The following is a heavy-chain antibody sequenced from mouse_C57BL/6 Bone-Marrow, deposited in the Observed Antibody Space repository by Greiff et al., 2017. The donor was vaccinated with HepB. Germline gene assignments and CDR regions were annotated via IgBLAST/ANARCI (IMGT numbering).Heavy chain of an antibody. J-gene: IGHJ3*01. CDR1: GFNIKDYY. Sequence: VQLQQSGAELVKPGASVKLSCTASGFNIKDYYMHWVKQRTEQGLEWIGRIDPEDGETKYAPKFQSKATITTDTSSNTAYLQLSSLTSEDTAVYYCAREVAYWGQGTLVTVSA. CDR2: IDPEDGET. V-gene: IGHV14-2*01. CDR3: AREVAY.